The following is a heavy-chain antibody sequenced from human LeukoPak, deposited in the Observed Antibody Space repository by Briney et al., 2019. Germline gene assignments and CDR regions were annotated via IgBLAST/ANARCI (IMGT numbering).Heavy chain of an antibody. CDR2: IGGSGGST. D-gene: IGHD2-21*01. J-gene: IGHJ4*02. CDR1: GFTFSSYA. CDR3: AKAPVTSCRGAYCYPFDY. V-gene: IGHV3-23*01. Sequence: GGSLRLSCAASGFTFSSYAMSWVRQAPGQRLEWVSAIGGSGGSTYYADSVQGRFTISRDNSKNTLYLQMNSLRAEDAAVYYCAKAPVTSCRGAYCYPFDYWGQGTLVTVSS.